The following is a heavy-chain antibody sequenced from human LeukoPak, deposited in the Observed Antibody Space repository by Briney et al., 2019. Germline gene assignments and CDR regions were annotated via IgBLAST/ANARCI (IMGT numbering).Heavy chain of an antibody. CDR3: AREGTVTTPYYYYMDV. D-gene: IGHD4-17*01. CDR1: GGTFSSYA. Sequence: SVKVSCKASGGTFSSYAISWVRQAPGQGLEWMGGIIPIFGTANYAQKFQGRVTITADKSTSTAYMELSSLRSEDTAVYYCAREGTVTTPYYYYMDVWGKGTTVTVSS. J-gene: IGHJ6*03. CDR2: IIPIFGTA. V-gene: IGHV1-69*06.